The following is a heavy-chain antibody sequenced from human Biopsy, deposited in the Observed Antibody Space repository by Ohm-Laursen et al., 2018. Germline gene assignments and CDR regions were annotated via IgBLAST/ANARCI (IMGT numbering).Heavy chain of an antibody. CDR3: ARGRRHCSGTCSRWYFDL. D-gene: IGHD2-2*01. J-gene: IGHJ2*01. V-gene: IGHV1-2*02. Sequence: ASVKVSCKPSGYTFTAFSVHWLRQAPGQGLGWMGWINPKSGDTDYPQNFQGRVSMTRDTSISTAYMDLSRRRSGDTAVYYCARGRRHCSGTCSRWYFDLWGRGTLVTVSS. CDR1: GYTFTAFS. CDR2: INPKSGDT.